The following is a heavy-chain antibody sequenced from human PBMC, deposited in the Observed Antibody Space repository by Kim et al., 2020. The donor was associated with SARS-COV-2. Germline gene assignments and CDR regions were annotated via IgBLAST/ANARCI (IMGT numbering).Heavy chain of an antibody. Sequence: AASVKGRFTISRDDSKSIAYLQMNSLKTEDTAVYYCTRGYDRSGYNWFDPGGQGTLVTVSS. J-gene: IGHJ5*02. V-gene: IGHV3-49*02. CDR3: TRGYDRSGYNWFDP. D-gene: IGHD3-22*01.